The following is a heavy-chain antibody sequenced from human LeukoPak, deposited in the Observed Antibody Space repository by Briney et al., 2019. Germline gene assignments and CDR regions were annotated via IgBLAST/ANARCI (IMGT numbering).Heavy chain of an antibody. Sequence: SETLSLTCTVSGGSFSSSSYYWGWIRQPPGRGLEWIGSIYYRGSNYHNSSLKGRVTMSIDTSKNQFSLRLSSVTAADTAVYYCARSILRYYYNASGYYPYYFDYWGQGVLVTVSS. CDR1: GGSFSSSSYY. CDR2: IYYRGSN. J-gene: IGHJ4*02. CDR3: ARSILRYYYNASGYYPYYFDY. D-gene: IGHD3-22*01. V-gene: IGHV4-39*07.